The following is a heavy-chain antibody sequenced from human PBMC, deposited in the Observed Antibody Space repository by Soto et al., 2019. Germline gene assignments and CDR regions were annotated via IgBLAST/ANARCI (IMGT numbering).Heavy chain of an antibody. D-gene: IGHD6-19*01. J-gene: IGHJ4*02. Sequence: QVQLQESGPGLVKPSGTLSLTCAVSGASISDNWWSWVRQPPGKGLEWIGEIYHSGTTHYNPSLWSRGTISVDKSNNQFSLNLNSVTAADTAVYYCARHIAVPSTRGFDYWGQGTLVIVSS. CDR3: ARHIAVPSTRGFDY. CDR2: IYHSGTT. V-gene: IGHV4-4*02. CDR1: GASISDNW.